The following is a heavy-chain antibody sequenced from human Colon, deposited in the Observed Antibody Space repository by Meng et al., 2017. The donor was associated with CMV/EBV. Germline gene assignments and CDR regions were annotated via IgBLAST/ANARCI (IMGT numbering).Heavy chain of an antibody. CDR3: ARGIRLGATSYFDY. J-gene: IGHJ4*02. D-gene: IGHD1-26*01. CDR1: GGTFSSYA. Sequence: KISCKASGGTFSSYAISWVRQAPGQGLEWMGGIIPILGIANYAQKFQGRVTITADKSTSTAYMELSSLRSEDTAVYYCARGIRLGATSYFDYWGQGTLVTVSS. CDR2: IIPILGIA. V-gene: IGHV1-69*10.